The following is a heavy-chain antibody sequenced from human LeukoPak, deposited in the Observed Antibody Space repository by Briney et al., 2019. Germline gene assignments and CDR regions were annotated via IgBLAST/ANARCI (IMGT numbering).Heavy chain of an antibody. CDR3: ALLVGAIGFDY. D-gene: IGHD1-26*01. CDR2: IHPNSGGT. J-gene: IGHJ4*02. V-gene: IGHV1-2*02. CDR1: GYTFPGYY. Sequence: ASVKVSYKASGYTFPGYYMHWVRQAPAQALEWMGWIHPNSGGTNYAQKSQGRVTMTRDTSLSTAYMELSRLRSDGTAVCYCALLVGAIGFDYWGQGTLVTVSS.